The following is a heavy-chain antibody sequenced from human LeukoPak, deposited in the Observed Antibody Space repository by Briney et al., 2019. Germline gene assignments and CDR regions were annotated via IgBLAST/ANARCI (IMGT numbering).Heavy chain of an antibody. J-gene: IGHJ4*02. D-gene: IGHD5-12*01. CDR3: AGLHSGYDRRDY. V-gene: IGHV1-69*06. CDR2: IIPIFGTA. Sequence: SVKVSCKASGGTFSSYAISWVRQAPGQGLEWMGGIIPIFGTANYAQKFQGRVTITADKSTSTAYMELSSLRSEDTAVYYCAGLHSGYDRRDYWDQGTLVTVSS. CDR1: GGTFSSYA.